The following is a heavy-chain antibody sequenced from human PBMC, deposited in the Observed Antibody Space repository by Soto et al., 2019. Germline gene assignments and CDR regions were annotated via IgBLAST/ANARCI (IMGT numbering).Heavy chain of an antibody. V-gene: IGHV3-48*02. CDR3: ARGGSGSGWYGDY. D-gene: IGHD6-13*01. CDR1: GFTFSSYN. Sequence: EVQLGESGGGLLQPGGSLRLSCAASGFTFSSYNMNWVRQAPGKGLEWVSYISSDSSTIYYADSVKGRFIISRDHAKNSLYLQMNGLRDEDTAVYYCARGGSGSGWYGDYWGQGTLVTVSS. J-gene: IGHJ4*02. CDR2: ISSDSSTI.